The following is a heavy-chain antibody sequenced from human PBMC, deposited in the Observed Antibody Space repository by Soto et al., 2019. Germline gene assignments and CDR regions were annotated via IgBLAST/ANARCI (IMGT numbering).Heavy chain of an antibody. D-gene: IGHD3-16*02. Sequence: QLQLQESGPGLVKPSETLSLTCTVSGGSISSSSYYWGWIRQPPGKGLEWIGSIYYSGSTYYNPSLKSRVTISVDTSKNQFSLKLSSVTAAHTAVYYCARHSTAVLFGGVIVSPCYFDYWGQGTLVTVSS. CDR1: GGSISSSSYY. V-gene: IGHV4-39*01. CDR2: IYYSGST. J-gene: IGHJ4*02. CDR3: ARHSTAVLFGGVIVSPCYFDY.